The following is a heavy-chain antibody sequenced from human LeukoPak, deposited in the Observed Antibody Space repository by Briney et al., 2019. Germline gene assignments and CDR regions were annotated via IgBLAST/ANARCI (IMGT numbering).Heavy chain of an antibody. CDR1: GFTFSSYE. D-gene: IGHD2-15*01. CDR2: ISSSGSTI. Sequence: PGGSLRLSCAASGFTFSSYEMNWVRQAPGKGLEWVSYISSSGSTIYYADSVKGRFTISRDNAKNSLYLQMNSLRAEDTAVYYCALYCSGGSCYSLGGAFDIWGQGTVVTVSS. J-gene: IGHJ3*02. V-gene: IGHV3-48*03. CDR3: ALYCSGGSCYSLGGAFDI.